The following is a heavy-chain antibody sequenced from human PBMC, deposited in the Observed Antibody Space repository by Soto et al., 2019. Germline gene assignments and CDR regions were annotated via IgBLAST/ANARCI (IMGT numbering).Heavy chain of an antibody. V-gene: IGHV3-30-3*01. D-gene: IGHD6-19*01. CDR1: GFTFRSYA. CDR2: ISHDGGNK. Sequence: HVQLVESGGGVVQPGRSLRLSCAASGFTFRSYAMHWVRQAPGKGLEWVAVISHDGGNKYYADSVKGRFTISRDNSRNTQYLQMNSLRPEDTSVYYCARELEQWLPPGNYWGQGTLVTVSS. J-gene: IGHJ4*02. CDR3: ARELEQWLPPGNY.